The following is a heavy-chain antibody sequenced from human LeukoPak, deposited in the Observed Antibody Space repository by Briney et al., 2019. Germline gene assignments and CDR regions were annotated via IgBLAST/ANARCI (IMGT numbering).Heavy chain of an antibody. D-gene: IGHD3-3*01. CDR2: ISGAGGST. V-gene: IGHV3-43*02. CDR1: GLTFSDYA. CDR3: AKVSHPRLRFLEWSD. Sequence: PGGSLRLSCAASGLTFSDYANHRVRQAPGKGLKWISLISGAGGSTYYADSVKGRFTISRDNSKNSLYLQMNSLRTEDTAFYYCAKVSHPRLRFLEWSDRGQGTLCTVSS. J-gene: IGHJ4*02.